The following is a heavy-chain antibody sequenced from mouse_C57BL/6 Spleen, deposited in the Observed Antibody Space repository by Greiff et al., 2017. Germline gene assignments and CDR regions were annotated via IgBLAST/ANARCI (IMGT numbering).Heavy chain of an antibody. V-gene: IGHV1-82*01. CDR1: GYAFSSSW. D-gene: IGHD2-3*01. Sequence: QVQLKESGPELVKPGASVQISCKASGYAFSSSWMNWVKQRPGKGLEWIGRIYPGDGDTNYNGKVKGKATLTSDKSSSTAYMQLSSLTSEDSAVYFCASTGDGYPWFAYWGQGTLVTVSA. CDR3: ASTGDGYPWFAY. J-gene: IGHJ3*01. CDR2: IYPGDGDT.